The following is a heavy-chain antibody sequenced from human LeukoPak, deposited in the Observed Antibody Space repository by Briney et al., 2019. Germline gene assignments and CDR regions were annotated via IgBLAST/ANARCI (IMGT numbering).Heavy chain of an antibody. V-gene: IGHV4-31*03. CDR2: IYYSGST. CDR1: GGSISSGGYY. J-gene: IGHJ6*02. CDR3: ARDSGWFGDVHYGMDV. D-gene: IGHD3-10*01. Sequence: SETLSLTCTVSGGSISSGGYYWSWIRQHPGKGLEWIGYIYYSGSTYYNPSLKSRVTISVDTSKNQFSLKLSSVTAADTAVYYCARDSGWFGDVHYGMDVWGQGTTVTVSS.